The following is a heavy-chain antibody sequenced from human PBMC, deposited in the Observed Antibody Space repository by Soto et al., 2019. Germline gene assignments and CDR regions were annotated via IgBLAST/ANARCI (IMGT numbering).Heavy chain of an antibody. CDR2: IWYDGSSK. Sequence: QVQLVESGGGVVQPGGSLRLSCAASGFTFSTYGMHWVRQAPDKGPEWVAVIWYDGSSKFYLESVKGRFTISRDNSKNTLYLQMNSLRAEDTALYYCARDRAGAVGDSGDYYYDMDVWGQGTTVIVSS. J-gene: IGHJ6*01. CDR3: ARDRAGAVGDSGDYYYDMDV. CDR1: GFTFSTYG. V-gene: IGHV3-33*01. D-gene: IGHD1-26*01.